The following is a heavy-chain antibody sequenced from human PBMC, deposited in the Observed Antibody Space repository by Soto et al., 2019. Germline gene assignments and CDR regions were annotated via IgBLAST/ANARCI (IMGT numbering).Heavy chain of an antibody. V-gene: IGHV3-48*03. CDR3: AGGVMYTGSFYE. Sequence: GGSLRLSCAASGSTFSSYEMAWVRQAPGKGLEWISYISSSGDTVKYADSVKGRFTISRDNARDSLYLQMNSLRVEDTAVYYCAGGVMYTGSFYEWGQGTLVTVSS. CDR1: GSTFSSYE. D-gene: IGHD1-26*01. CDR2: ISSSGDTV. J-gene: IGHJ4*02.